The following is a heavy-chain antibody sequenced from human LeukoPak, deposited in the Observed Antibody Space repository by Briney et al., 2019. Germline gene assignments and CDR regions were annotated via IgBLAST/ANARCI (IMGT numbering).Heavy chain of an antibody. CDR1: GGSFSGYY. CDR3: ARHHSSSWYGLFDY. Sequence: SETLSLTCAVYGGSFSGYYWSWIRQPPGKGLEWIGEINHSGSTNYNPSLKSRVTISVDTSKNQFSLKLSSVTAADTAVYYCARHHSSSWYGLFDYWGQGTLVTVSS. CDR2: INHSGST. V-gene: IGHV4-34*01. J-gene: IGHJ4*02. D-gene: IGHD6-13*01.